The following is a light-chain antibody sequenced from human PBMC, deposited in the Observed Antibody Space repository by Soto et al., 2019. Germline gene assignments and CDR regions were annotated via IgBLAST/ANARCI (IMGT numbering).Light chain of an antibody. J-gene: IGLJ2*01. CDR3: SSYTTSTTVP. CDR2: EVF. V-gene: IGLV2-14*01. Sequence: QSALTQPASVSGSLGQSITISCTGTNSDIGVYNYVSWYQQHPGKAPRLIIYEVFNRLSGISHRFSGSKSGNTASLTISGLLTEDEADYYCSSYTTSTTVPFGGGTKLTVL. CDR1: NSDIGVYNY.